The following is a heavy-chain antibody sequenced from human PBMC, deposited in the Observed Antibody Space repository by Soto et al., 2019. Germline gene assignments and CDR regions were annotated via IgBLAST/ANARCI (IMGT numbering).Heavy chain of an antibody. CDR2: IYWDDDK. J-gene: IGHJ4*02. V-gene: IGHV2-5*02. CDR1: GFSLSTRGEG. CDR3: GHLRGSGSYTMFDY. D-gene: IGHD3-10*01. Sequence: QITLKESGPTLVKPTQTLTLTCSFSGFSLSTRGEGVGWIRQPPRKALEWLALIYWDDDKRYSPSLKSRPTITKDTPKNPVAPTMTPLDPLDTATYFCGHLRGSGSYTMFDYWGQGTLVTVSS.